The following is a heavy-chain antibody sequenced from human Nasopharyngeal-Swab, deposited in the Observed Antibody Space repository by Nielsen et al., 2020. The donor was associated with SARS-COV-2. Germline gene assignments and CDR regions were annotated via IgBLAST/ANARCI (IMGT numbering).Heavy chain of an antibody. CDR3: ARVPAVAASRIDY. V-gene: IGHV1-3*01. J-gene: IGHJ4*02. CDR1: GYTLSTYA. D-gene: IGHD6-19*01. Sequence: ASVKVSCKASGYTLSTYAMHWVRQAPGQRPEFMGWINAGKGNTYYSQKFQGRVRISRDTSANTVYMELSRLGSADTAVYYCARVPAVAASRIDYWGQGTLVTVSS. CDR2: INAGKGNT.